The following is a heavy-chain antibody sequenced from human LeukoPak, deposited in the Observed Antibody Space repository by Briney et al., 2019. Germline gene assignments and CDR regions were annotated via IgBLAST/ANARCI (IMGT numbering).Heavy chain of an antibody. CDR2: IKQDGSEK. CDR3: ARGTQVGY. Sequence: GGSLRLSCAASGFTFSSYGMSWVRQAPGKGLEWVANIKQDGSEKYYVDSVKGRFTISRDNAKNSLYLQMNSLRAEDTAVYYCARGTQVGYWGQGTLVTVSS. CDR1: GFTFSSYG. J-gene: IGHJ4*02. V-gene: IGHV3-7*04. D-gene: IGHD1-14*01.